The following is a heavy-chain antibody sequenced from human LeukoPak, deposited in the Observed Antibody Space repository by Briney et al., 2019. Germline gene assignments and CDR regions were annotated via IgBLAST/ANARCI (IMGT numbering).Heavy chain of an antibody. CDR2: IYHSGST. CDR3: ARDSTATTDYYYYYMDV. CDR1: GGSISSGGYY. J-gene: IGHJ6*03. D-gene: IGHD1-7*01. Sequence: TSETLSLTCTVSGGSISSGGYYWSCIRQPPGKGLECIGYIYHSGSTYYNPSLKSRVTISVDRSKNQFSLKLSSVTAADTAVYYCARDSTATTDYYYYYMDVWGKGTTVTVSS. V-gene: IGHV4-30-2*01.